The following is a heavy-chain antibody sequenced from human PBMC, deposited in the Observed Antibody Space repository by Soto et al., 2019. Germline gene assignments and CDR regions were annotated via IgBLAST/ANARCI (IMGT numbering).Heavy chain of an antibody. D-gene: IGHD1-1*01. CDR3: AKNGLSNSPSAIDS. J-gene: IGHJ4*02. Sequence: EVQLLESGGGLAQPGGSLRLSCVTSGFSFSNSGMSWVRQAPGKGLDWVSGISGNGRNTYYTDPVKGRFLVSRDNSGNTLFLQMNSLRAEDTVIYFCAKNGLSNSPSAIDSWGQGTLVTVSS. CDR2: ISGNGRNT. V-gene: IGHV3-23*01. CDR1: GFSFSNSG.